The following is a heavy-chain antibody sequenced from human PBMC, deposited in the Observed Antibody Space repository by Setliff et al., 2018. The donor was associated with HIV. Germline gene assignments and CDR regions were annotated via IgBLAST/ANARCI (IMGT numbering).Heavy chain of an antibody. CDR1: GLTFSSYA. CDR3: AREWAVAGGNWFDP. CDR2: ISGSGGSP. J-gene: IGHJ5*02. V-gene: IGHV3-23*01. Sequence: GGSLRLSCAASGLTFSSYAMSWVRQAPGKGLEWVSSISGSGGSPYYADSVKGRFTISRDNSKNTLYLQMNSLRAEDTAVYYCAREWAVAGGNWFDPWGQGTLVTVSS. D-gene: IGHD6-19*01.